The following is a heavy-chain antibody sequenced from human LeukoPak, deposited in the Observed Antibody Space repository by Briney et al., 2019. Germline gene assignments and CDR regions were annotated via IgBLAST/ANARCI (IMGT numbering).Heavy chain of an antibody. CDR2: INPSGGST. J-gene: IGHJ4*02. D-gene: IGHD5-12*01. CDR3: ASSESGYDPSFDY. Sequence: ASVKVSCKASGYTFTSYYMHWVRQAPGQGLEGMGIINPSGGSTNYAQKFQGRVTMTRDTSTSTVYMELSSLRSEDTAVYYCASSESGYDPSFDYWGQGTLVTVSS. CDR1: GYTFTSYY. V-gene: IGHV1-46*01.